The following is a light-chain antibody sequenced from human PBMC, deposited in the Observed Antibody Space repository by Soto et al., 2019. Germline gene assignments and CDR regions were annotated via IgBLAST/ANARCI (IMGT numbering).Light chain of an antibody. V-gene: IGKV3-20*01. CDR3: QQYGNSPPYT. J-gene: IGKJ2*01. CDR2: DAS. CDR1: QSVSSSY. Sequence: EIVLTQSPGTLSLSPGERATLSCRASQSVSSSYLAWYQQKPGQAPRLLIYDASSRATGIPDRFSGSGSGTDFPLTISRLEPEDFAVYYCQQYGNSPPYTFGQGTKLEIK.